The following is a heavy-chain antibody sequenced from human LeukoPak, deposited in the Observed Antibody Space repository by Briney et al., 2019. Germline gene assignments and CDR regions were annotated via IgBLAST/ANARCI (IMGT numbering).Heavy chain of an antibody. D-gene: IGHD6-13*01. CDR3: ARGDTYNSSWYGFHY. V-gene: IGHV3-23*01. CDR1: GFTFSSYA. J-gene: IGHJ4*02. CDR2: TSGSGGST. Sequence: GGSLRLSCAASGFTFSSYAMSWVRQAPGKGLEWVSATSGSGGSTYYADSVKGRFTISRDNSKNTLYLQMDSLRAEDTAVYYCARGDTYNSSWYGFHYWGQGTLVTVSS.